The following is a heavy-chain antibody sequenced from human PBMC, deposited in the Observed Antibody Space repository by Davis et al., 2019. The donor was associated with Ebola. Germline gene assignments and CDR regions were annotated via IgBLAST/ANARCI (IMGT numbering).Heavy chain of an antibody. CDR3: AKAYLNYYMDV. CDR1: GFTFSSYG. D-gene: IGHD3-16*01. Sequence: GESLKISCAASGFTFSSYGMHWVRQAPGKGLEWVAVISYDGSNKYYADSVKGRFTISRDNSKNTLYLQMNSLRAEDTAVYYCAKAYLNYYMDVWGKGTTVTVSS. V-gene: IGHV3-30*18. CDR2: ISYDGSNK. J-gene: IGHJ6*03.